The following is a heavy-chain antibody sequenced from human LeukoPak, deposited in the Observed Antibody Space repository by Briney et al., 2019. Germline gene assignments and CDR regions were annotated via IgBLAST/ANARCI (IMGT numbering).Heavy chain of an antibody. CDR2: IRYDGSNK. CDR1: GFTFSSYG. J-gene: IGHJ4*02. V-gene: IGHV3-30*02. Sequence: GGSLRLSCAASGFTFSSYGMHWVRQAPGKGLEWGAFIRYDGSNKYYADSVKGRFTISRDNSKNTLYLPMNRLRSEDTAVYYCASGRTDIVVVPATLRNYYFDYWGQGTLVTVSS. CDR3: ASGRTDIVVVPATLRNYYFDY. D-gene: IGHD2-2*01.